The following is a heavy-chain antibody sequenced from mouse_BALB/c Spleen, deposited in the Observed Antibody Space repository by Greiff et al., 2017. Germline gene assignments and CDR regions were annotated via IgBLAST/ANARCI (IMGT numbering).Heavy chain of an antibody. CDR1: GFSLTSYG. J-gene: IGHJ2*01. CDR2: IWAGGST. V-gene: IGHV2-9*02. D-gene: IGHD2-14*01. CDR3: ARDRGRYDGGYAMDY. Sequence: QVQLKESGPGLVAPSQSLSITCTVSGFSLTSYGVHWVRQPPGKGLEWLGVIWAGGSTNYNSALMSRLSISKDNSKSQVFLKMNSLQTDDTAMYYCARDRGRYDGGYAMDYWGQGTTLTVSS.